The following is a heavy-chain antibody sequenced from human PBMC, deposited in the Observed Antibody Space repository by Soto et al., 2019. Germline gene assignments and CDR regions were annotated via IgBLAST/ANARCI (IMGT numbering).Heavy chain of an antibody. Sequence: GGSLRLSCAASGFTFNSFAMTWVRQAPGKGLEWVSLITGGGGRTYYADSVKGRFTASRDNSKNTVYLQMNSLRAEDTAIYYCAKDSRKNNWTPDFWGQGXLVTVSS. V-gene: IGHV3-23*01. CDR1: GFTFNSFA. CDR3: AKDSRKNNWTPDF. CDR2: ITGGGGRT. J-gene: IGHJ4*02. D-gene: IGHD2-15*01.